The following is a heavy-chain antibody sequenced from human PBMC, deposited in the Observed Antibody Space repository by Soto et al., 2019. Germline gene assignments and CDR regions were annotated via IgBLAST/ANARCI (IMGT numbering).Heavy chain of an antibody. CDR1: GFTFSSYA. D-gene: IGHD1-26*01. CDR3: AKDKSMGAGSSSYFDS. V-gene: IGHV3-23*01. Sequence: GGSLRLSCAASGFTFSSYAMSWVRQAPGKGLEWVSFISGSDDSTYYPDSVRGRFTISRDNSKNTLYLQINSLRAEDTAIYYCAKDKSMGAGSSSYFDSWGQGTLVTVSS. CDR2: ISGSDDST. J-gene: IGHJ4*02.